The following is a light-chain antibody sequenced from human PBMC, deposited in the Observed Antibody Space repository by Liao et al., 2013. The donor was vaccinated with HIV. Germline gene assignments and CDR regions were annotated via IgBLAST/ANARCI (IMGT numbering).Light chain of an antibody. J-gene: IGLJ2*01. Sequence: SYELTQAPSVSVAPGKTATITCEGNNIGSKSVHWYQQKPGQAPVLVIYYDDDRPSGIPERFSGSNSGNTATLIITGAETVDEADYYCLAWDTTTAFFGGGTKLTVL. CDR3: LAWDTTTAF. CDR2: YDD. CDR1: NIGSKS. V-gene: IGLV3-21*01.